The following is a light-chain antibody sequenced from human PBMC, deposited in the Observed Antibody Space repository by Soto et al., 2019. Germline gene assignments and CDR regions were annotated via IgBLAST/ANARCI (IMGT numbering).Light chain of an antibody. CDR3: CSYAGSSIFYV. Sequence: QSVLTQPASVSGSPGQSTTISCTGTSSDVGSYNLVSWYQQHPGKAPKLMIYEVSKRPSGVSNRFSGSKSGNTASLTISGLQAEDEADYYCCSYAGSSIFYVFGTGTRSPS. J-gene: IGLJ1*01. V-gene: IGLV2-23*02. CDR2: EVS. CDR1: SSDVGSYNL.